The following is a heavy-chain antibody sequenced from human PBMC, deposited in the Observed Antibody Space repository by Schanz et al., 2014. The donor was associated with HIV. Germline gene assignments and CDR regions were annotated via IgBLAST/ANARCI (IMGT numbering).Heavy chain of an antibody. CDR3: ARGDFGGNSVDY. D-gene: IGHD4-17*01. CDR1: GGSISSGGYY. CDR2: IYYSGST. Sequence: QVQLQESGPGLVKPSQTLSLTCTVSGGSISSGGYYWSWIRQHPGKGLEWIGYIYYSGSTYYNPSLKSRVPSSMDLSKNHFPLTRPSVTAADTAVYFCARGDFGGNSVDYWGHGNMVTVSS. J-gene: IGHJ4*01. V-gene: IGHV4-31*03.